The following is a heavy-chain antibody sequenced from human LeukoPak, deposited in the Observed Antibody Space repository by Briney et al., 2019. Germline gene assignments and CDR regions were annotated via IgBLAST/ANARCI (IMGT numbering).Heavy chain of an antibody. D-gene: IGHD3-10*01. J-gene: IGHJ4*02. CDR1: GFTFSSYS. CDR3: ARDGYGSGSYSVH. Sequence: GGSLRLSCAASGFTFSSYSMNWVRQAPGKGLDWVSSISSSSSYIYYADSVKGRFTISRDNAKNSLYLQMNSLRAEDTAVYYCARDGYGSGSYSVHWGQGTLVTVSS. V-gene: IGHV3-21*01. CDR2: ISSSSSYI.